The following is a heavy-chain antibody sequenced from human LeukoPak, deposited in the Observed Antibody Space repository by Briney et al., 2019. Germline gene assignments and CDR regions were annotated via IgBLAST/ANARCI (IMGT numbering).Heavy chain of an antibody. Sequence: HTGGSLRLSCAASGFTFSSYEMNWVRQAPGKGLEWVSYISSSGSTIYYADSVKGRFTISRDNAKNSLYLQMNSLRAEDTAVYYCAREGWLVVSYMDVWGKGTTVTVSS. J-gene: IGHJ6*03. CDR1: GFTFSSYE. D-gene: IGHD6-19*01. CDR2: ISSSGSTI. V-gene: IGHV3-48*03. CDR3: AREGWLVVSYMDV.